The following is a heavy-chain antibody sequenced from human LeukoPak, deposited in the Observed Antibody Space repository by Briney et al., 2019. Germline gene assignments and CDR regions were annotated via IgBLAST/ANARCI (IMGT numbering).Heavy chain of an antibody. V-gene: IGHV3-33*01. CDR3: ARASGHYGDYPFDC. CDR1: GFTFSSCG. D-gene: IGHD4-17*01. J-gene: IGHJ4*02. CDR2: IWYDGSNK. Sequence: PGRSLRLSCAASGFTFSSCGMHWVRQAPGKGLEGVAVIWYDGSNKYYADSVKGRFTISRDNSKNTLYLQMNSLRAEDTAVYYCARASGHYGDYPFDCWGQGTLVTVSS.